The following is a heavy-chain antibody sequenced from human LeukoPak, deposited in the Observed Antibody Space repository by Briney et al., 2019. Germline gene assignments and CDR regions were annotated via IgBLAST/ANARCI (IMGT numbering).Heavy chain of an antibody. CDR2: IYYSEST. D-gene: IGHD3-22*01. J-gene: IGHJ5*02. Sequence: PSETLSLTCTVSGGSISSYYWSWIRQPPGKGLECIGYIYYSESTNYNPSLKSRVTISVDTSKNQFSLKLSSVTAADTAVYYCATSSGVNWFDPWGQGTLVTVSS. CDR1: GGSISSYY. CDR3: ATSSGVNWFDP. V-gene: IGHV4-59*01.